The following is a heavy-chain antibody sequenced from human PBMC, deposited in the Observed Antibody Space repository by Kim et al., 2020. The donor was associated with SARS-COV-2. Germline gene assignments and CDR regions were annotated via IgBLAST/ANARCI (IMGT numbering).Heavy chain of an antibody. Sequence: GGSLRLSCAASGFTFRNYALHWIRQAPGKGPEWVSVISYDGTNKCYADSVNGLFTISRDNSKNTHYLHFNSLRIEDVGLNYCSTYLRHYLSSRCFYGMDV. J-gene: IGHJ6*01. CDR2: ISYDGTNK. V-gene: IGHV3-30-3*01. CDR1: GFTFRNYA. CDR3: STYLRHYLSSRCFYGMDV. D-gene: IGHD4-17*01.